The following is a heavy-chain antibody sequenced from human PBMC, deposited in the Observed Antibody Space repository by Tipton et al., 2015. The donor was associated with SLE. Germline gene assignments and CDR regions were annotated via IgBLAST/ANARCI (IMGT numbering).Heavy chain of an antibody. CDR2: ITGSGGAT. Sequence: SLRLSCAASGFSFSGHAMSWVRQAPRKGLEWVSSITGSGGATYYADSVKGRFTISRDNAKNSLYLQMNSLRAEDTAVYYCARDNCSGGSCFTPYYFYYGLDVWGQGTTVTVSS. J-gene: IGHJ6*02. D-gene: IGHD2-15*01. V-gene: IGHV3-23*01. CDR1: GFSFSGHA. CDR3: ARDNCSGGSCFTPYYFYYGLDV.